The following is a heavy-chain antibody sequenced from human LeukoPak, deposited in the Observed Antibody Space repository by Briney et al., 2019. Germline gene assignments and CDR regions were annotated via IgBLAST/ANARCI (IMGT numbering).Heavy chain of an antibody. Sequence: SETLSLTCTVSGGSISSSSYYWGWIRQPPGKGLEWIGYIYYSGSTNYNPSLKSRVTISVDTSKNQFSLKLSSVTAADTAVYYCARPALGYGSGSYPPHWYFDLWGRGTLVTVSS. CDR2: IYYSGST. CDR3: ARPALGYGSGSYPPHWYFDL. V-gene: IGHV4-61*05. CDR1: GGSISSSSYY. D-gene: IGHD3-10*01. J-gene: IGHJ2*01.